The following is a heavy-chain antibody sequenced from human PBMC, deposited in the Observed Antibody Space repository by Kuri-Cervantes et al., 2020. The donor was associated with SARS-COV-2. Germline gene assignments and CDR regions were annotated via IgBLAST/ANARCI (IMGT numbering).Heavy chain of an antibody. V-gene: IGHV3-7*03. CDR2: IKQDGSEK. J-gene: IGHJ4*02. D-gene: IGHD3-10*01. CDR1: GFTFSSYW. CDR3: AKDGAMVQGVSLGY. Sequence: GGSLRLSCAASGFTFSSYWMSWVRQAPGKGLEWVANIKQDGSEKYYVDSVKGRFTISRDNAKNSLYLQMNSLRAEDTALYYCAKDGAMVQGVSLGYWGQGTLVTVSS.